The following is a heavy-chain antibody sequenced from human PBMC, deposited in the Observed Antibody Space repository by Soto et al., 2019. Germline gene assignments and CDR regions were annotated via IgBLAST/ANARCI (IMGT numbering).Heavy chain of an antibody. CDR1: GGSISSSTYY. J-gene: IGHJ4*02. V-gene: IGHV4-39*01. CDR2: FFIGGNT. Sequence: SETLSLTCTVSGGSISSSTYYWGWMRQPPGKGLEWIASFFIGGNTYYNPSLKSRVTISVDTSKNQFSLKLSSVTAADTAVYYCARGYRRHFAYWGQGTPVTVSS. D-gene: IGHD2-2*01. CDR3: ARGYRRHFAY.